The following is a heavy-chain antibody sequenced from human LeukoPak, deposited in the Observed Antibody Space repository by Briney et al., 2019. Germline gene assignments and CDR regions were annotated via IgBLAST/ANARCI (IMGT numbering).Heavy chain of an antibody. V-gene: IGHV3-48*04. CDR1: GFTFSNYS. CDR3: ARPGSSWDDAFDI. CDR2: ISRSSSII. J-gene: IGHJ3*02. Sequence: GGSLRLSCAASGFTFSNYSMNWVRQAPGKGPEWVSYISRSSSIIYYADSVKGRFTISRDNAKNSLYLQMNSLRAEDTAVYYCARPGSSWDDAFDIWGQGTMVTVSS. D-gene: IGHD6-13*01.